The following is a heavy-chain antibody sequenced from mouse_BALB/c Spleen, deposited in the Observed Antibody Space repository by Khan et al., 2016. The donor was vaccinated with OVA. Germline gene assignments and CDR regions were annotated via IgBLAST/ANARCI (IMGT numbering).Heavy chain of an antibody. V-gene: IGHV1-4*01. J-gene: IGHJ3*01. Sequence: QVQLKESGAELARPGASVKMSCKASGYTFTSYTIHWIKKRPGQGLEWIGYINPSNGYTNYNQKFKDKATLTTDKSSTTAYLQLNSLTFDDSAVYNCVRDGAYHRNDGWFAYWGQGTLVTVSA. D-gene: IGHD2-14*01. CDR3: VRDGAYHRNDGWFAY. CDR1: GYTFTSYT. CDR2: INPSNGYT.